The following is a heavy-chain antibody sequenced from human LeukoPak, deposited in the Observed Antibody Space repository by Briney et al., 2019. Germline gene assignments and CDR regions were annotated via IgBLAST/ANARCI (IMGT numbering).Heavy chain of an antibody. V-gene: IGHV4-39*07. J-gene: IGHJ5*02. CDR2: TYYSGST. CDR3: ARLLRGYTLNWFDP. CDR1: GGSISSSSYY. Sequence: SETLSLTCTVSGGSISSSSYYWGWIRQPPGKGLEWIGSTYYSGSTYYNPSLKSRVTISVDTSKNQFSLKLSSVTAADTAVYYCARLLRGYTLNWFDPWGQGTLVTVSS. D-gene: IGHD5-12*01.